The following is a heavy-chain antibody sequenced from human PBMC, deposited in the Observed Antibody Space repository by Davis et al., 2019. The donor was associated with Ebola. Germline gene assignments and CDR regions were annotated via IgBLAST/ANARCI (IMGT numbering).Heavy chain of an antibody. Sequence: AASVKVSCKASGYTFTSYDINWVRQATGQGLEWMGWMNPNSGNTGYAQKFQGRVTMTRNTSITTAYMELSSLRSEDTAVYYCARALGYSGYRPEYWGQGTLVTVSS. CDR2: MNPNSGNT. V-gene: IGHV1-8*01. CDR1: GYTFTSYD. CDR3: ARALGYSGYRPEY. D-gene: IGHD5-12*01. J-gene: IGHJ4*02.